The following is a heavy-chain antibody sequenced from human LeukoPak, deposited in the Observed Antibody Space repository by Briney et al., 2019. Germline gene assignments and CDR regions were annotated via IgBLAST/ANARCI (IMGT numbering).Heavy chain of an antibody. CDR3: ARSCSGGSCYHYFDY. Sequence: GGSLRLSCAASGFTFSSFWMSWVRQAPGKGLEWVANIKQDGSEKHYVDSVKGRFTISRDNAKNSLYLQMNSLRAEDTAVYYCARSCSGGSCYHYFDYWGQGTLVTVSS. V-gene: IGHV3-7*01. CDR2: IKQDGSEK. CDR1: GFTFSSFW. D-gene: IGHD2-15*01. J-gene: IGHJ4*02.